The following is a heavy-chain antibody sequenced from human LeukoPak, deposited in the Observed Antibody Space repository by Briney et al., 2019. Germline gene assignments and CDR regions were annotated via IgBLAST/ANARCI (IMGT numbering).Heavy chain of an antibody. D-gene: IGHD5-24*01. CDR2: IDSSGNT. V-gene: IGHV4-39*07. CDR1: GGSISTSGYY. Sequence: SETLSLTCTISGGSISTSGYYWGWIRQPPGKGLEYFASIDSSGNTYYNPSLRSRVTISADTSKNQFSLKLSSVTAADTAVYYCARGTGMATMGAWGQGTLVTVSS. CDR3: ARGTGMATMGA. J-gene: IGHJ5*02.